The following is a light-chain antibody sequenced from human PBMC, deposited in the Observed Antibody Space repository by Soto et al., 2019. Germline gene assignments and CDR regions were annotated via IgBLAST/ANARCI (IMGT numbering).Light chain of an antibody. CDR1: LPVRDNF. V-gene: IGKV3-20*01. CDR3: HQYHSSPT. CDR2: DVS. J-gene: IGKJ1*01. Sequence: ENVLTQSPGTLSLSPGQMATLTCRASLPVRDNFLAWYQQKPGQTPRVLIYDVSTRATGVPDRFSGSGSATDFTPTISRLEPGDSAVYFCHQYHSSPTFGQGTKVEIK.